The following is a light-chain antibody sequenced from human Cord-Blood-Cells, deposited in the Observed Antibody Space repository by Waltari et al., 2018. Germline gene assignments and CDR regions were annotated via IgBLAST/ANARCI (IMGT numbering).Light chain of an antibody. J-gene: IGLJ1*01. CDR1: ALPKQL. CDR3: QSADSSGTYV. V-gene: IGLV3-25*03. Sequence: SYELTQPPSVSVYPGQTARITCSGDALPKQLRYWSQHKPGQAPVLVIYKDSERPSGIPERFSGSSSGTTVTLTISGVQAEDEADYYCQSADSSGTYVFRTGTKVTVL. CDR2: KDS.